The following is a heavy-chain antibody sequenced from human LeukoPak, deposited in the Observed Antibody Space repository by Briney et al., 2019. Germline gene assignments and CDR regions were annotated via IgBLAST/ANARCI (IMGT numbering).Heavy chain of an antibody. CDR3: ARDPESSSFDL. J-gene: IGHJ4*02. CDR1: GFSFSTYW. CDR2: IDQGGSVR. Sequence: PGGSLRLSCAASGFSFSTYWMSWVRQTPEKGLEFVTNIDQGGSVRNYMDSLKGRCTISRDNAKKSLYLEISSLRADDTAVYYCARDPESSSFDLWGRGALVTVSP. V-gene: IGHV3-7*01. D-gene: IGHD6-13*01.